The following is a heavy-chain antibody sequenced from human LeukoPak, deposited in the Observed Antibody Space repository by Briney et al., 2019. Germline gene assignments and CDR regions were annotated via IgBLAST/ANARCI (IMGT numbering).Heavy chain of an antibody. CDR2: IYHSGST. D-gene: IGHD2-2*02. J-gene: IGHJ6*03. Sequence: SETLSLTCTVSGYSISSGYYWGWIRPPPGKGLEWIGIIYHSGSTYYNPSLKSRVTISVDTSKNQFSLKLSSVTAADTAVYYCARRGDCSSTSCYTGGYYYYYMDVWGKGTTVTVSS. CDR3: ARRGDCSSTSCYTGGYYYYYMDV. CDR1: GYSISSGYY. V-gene: IGHV4-38-2*02.